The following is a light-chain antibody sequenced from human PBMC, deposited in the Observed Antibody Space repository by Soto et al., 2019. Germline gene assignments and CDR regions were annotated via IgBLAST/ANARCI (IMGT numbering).Light chain of an antibody. Sequence: QSVLTQPPSVSGAPGQRVTISCTGSSSSIGAGYGVHWYQQLPGTAPKLLIYGNSNRPSGVPDRFSGSKSGTSASLAITGLRAEDEADYYCQSYDSSLSGWVFGGGTKLTVL. J-gene: IGLJ3*02. CDR2: GNS. V-gene: IGLV1-40*01. CDR1: SSSIGAGYG. CDR3: QSYDSSLSGWV.